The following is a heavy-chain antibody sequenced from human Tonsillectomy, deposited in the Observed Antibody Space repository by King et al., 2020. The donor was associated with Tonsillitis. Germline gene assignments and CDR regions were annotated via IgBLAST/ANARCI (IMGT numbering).Heavy chain of an antibody. CDR2: VSSSGDST. V-gene: IGHV3-23*04. CDR3: AKRDYDSSGYYYAIDY. CDR1: GFTFSSYA. D-gene: IGHD3-22*01. Sequence: VQLVESGGGLARPGGSLRLYCAASGFTFSSYAMNWVRQAPGKGLEWVSTVSSSGDSTFYADSVRGRFTISRDNSRNTLYLHMNSLRAEDTAVYYCAKRDYDSSGYYYAIDYWGQGTLVTVSS. J-gene: IGHJ4*02.